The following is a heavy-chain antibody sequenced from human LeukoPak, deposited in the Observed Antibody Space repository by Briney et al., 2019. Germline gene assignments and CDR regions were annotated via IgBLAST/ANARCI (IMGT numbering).Heavy chain of an antibody. CDR3: ARDMYFAVDV. V-gene: IGHV3-9*01. CDR1: GFTFDDYA. J-gene: IGHJ6*02. Sequence: QPGRSLRLSCAASGFTFDDYAMHWVRQAPGKGLEWVSGISWNSGSIGYADSVKGRFTISRDNGKNTLHLQMNSLRVEDTAVYYCARDMYFAVDVWGQGTTVTVSS. CDR2: ISWNSGSI.